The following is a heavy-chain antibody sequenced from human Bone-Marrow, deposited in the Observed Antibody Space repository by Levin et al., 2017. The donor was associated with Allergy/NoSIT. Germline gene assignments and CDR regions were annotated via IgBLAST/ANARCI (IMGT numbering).Heavy chain of an antibody. V-gene: IGHV1-69*13. J-gene: IGHJ4*02. CDR2: TVPIFGKA. Sequence: SVKVSCKASGGTFTSFGLTWVRQAPGQGLEWMGGTVPIFGKANYAQKFQGRLTISVDESTATGYMELNNLRSDDTGVYYCARDSLAVAGSGRFFDSWGQGALVTVSS. D-gene: IGHD6-19*01. CDR3: ARDSLAVAGSGRFFDS. CDR1: GGTFTSFG.